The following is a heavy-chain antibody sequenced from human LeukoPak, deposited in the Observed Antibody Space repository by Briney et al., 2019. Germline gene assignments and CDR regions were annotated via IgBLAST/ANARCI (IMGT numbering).Heavy chain of an antibody. J-gene: IGHJ4*02. CDR1: GFTFSYYG. D-gene: IGHD2-15*01. V-gene: IGHV3-30*02. CDR2: IRYDGSNI. CDR3: AKDSPVATR. Sequence: SGGSLRLSCAASGFTFSYYGMHWVRQAPGKGLEWVAFIRYDGSNIHYADSVKGRFAISRDNSKNTLYLQMNSLRAEDTAIYYCAKDSPVATRWGQGTLVTVSS.